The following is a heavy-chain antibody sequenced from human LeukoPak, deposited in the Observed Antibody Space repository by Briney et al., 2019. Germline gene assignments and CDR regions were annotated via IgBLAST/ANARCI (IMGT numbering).Heavy chain of an antibody. J-gene: IGHJ4*02. Sequence: GGSLRLSCAASGFSFSSYWMSWVRQAPGKGLEWVANIKRDGSEKYYVDSVKGRFTISRDNAKNSLYLQMNSLRAEDTAVYYCAREGYYDSSDYSGFLDYWGQGTLVTVSS. CDR2: IKRDGSEK. V-gene: IGHV3-7*04. CDR3: AREGYYDSSDYSGFLDY. CDR1: GFSFSSYW. D-gene: IGHD3-22*01.